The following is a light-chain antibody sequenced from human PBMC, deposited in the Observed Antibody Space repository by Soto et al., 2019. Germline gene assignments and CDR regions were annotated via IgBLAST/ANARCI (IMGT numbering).Light chain of an antibody. CDR2: DVS. V-gene: IGLV2-8*01. CDR1: SGDVGGYNL. J-gene: IGLJ1*01. Sequence: QSALTQPPSASGSPGQSVTISCTGTSGDVGGYNLVSWYQQHPGKAPKLMIYDVSKRPSGVPDRFSGSKSGNTASLTVSGHQADDEADYYSSSHAGSNNPFVFGTGTKLTVL. CDR3: SSHAGSNNPFV.